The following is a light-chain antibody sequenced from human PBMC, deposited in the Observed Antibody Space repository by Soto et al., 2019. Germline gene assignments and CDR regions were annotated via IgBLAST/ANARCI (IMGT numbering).Light chain of an antibody. CDR3: QQYYSTPYT. Sequence: DIVMTQSPDSLAVSLGERATINCKSSQSVLYSSNNKNYLAWYQQKPGQPPKLLIYWASTRESGVSDRFSGSGSGTDFTLTISCLQAEDVAVYYCQQYYSTPYTFGQGTKLEIK. CDR1: QSVLYSSNNKNY. J-gene: IGKJ2*01. CDR2: WAS. V-gene: IGKV4-1*01.